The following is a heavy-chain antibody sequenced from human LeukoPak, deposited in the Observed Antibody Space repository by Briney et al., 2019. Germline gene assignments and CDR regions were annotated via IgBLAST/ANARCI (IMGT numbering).Heavy chain of an antibody. V-gene: IGHV3-48*04. J-gene: IGHJ5*01. CDR2: ISSSGSAI. Sequence: GGSLRLSCAASGFTFSSYWMSWVRQAPGKGLEFVSYISSSGSAIYYADSVRGRFTISRDDAKNSLFLQMNNLRVDDMGVYYCARGWFDSWGQGTLVTVSS. CDR3: ARGWFDS. CDR1: GFTFSSYW.